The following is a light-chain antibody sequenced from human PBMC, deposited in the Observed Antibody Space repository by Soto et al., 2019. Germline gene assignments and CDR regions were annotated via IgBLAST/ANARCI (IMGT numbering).Light chain of an antibody. Sequence: DIQMTQSPSSLSAAVGDRVSITCRASQTISKSLNWYQQRPGQAPKVLIFAASNLQSGVPARFSGSGSVSDFTLTISSLQPEDVATYYCQQTYSVSRITFGPGTKVELK. CDR2: AAS. V-gene: IGKV1-39*01. CDR1: QTISKS. J-gene: IGKJ3*01. CDR3: QQTYSVSRIT.